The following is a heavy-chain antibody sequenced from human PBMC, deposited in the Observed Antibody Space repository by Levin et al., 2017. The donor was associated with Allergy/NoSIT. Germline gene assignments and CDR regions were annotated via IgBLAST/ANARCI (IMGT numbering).Heavy chain of an antibody. D-gene: IGHD3-9*01. V-gene: IGHV4-39*01. J-gene: IGHJ4*02. CDR3: ASSLRYFDWLVSGGGY. CDR2: IYYSGST. CDR1: GGSLRSSSYY. Sequence: TSQTLSLPCPVSGGSLRSSSYYWGWIRQPPGKGLEWIGTIYYSGSTYYNPSLKSRVTISVDTSKNQFSLKLSSVTAADTAVYYCASSLRYFDWLVSGGGYWGQGTLVTVSS.